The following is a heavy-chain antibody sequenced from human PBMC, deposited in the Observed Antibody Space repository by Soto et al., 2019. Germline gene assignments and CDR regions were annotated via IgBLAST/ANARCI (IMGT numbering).Heavy chain of an antibody. CDR3: AKADYSYSWAPGDY. CDR2: ISGSGDTT. D-gene: IGHD6-13*01. CDR1: RLTFSSYA. J-gene: IGHJ4*02. V-gene: IGHV3-23*01. Sequence: GGSLRLSCVISRLTFSSYALNWVRQAPGEGLEWVSSISGSGDTTYYADSVKGRFTISRDNSKNTLYLQMNSLRVEDTALYYCAKADYSYSWAPGDYWGQGTLVTVS.